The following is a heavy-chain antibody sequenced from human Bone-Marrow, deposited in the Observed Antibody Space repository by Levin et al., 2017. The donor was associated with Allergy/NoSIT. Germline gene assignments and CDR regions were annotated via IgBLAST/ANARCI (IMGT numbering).Heavy chain of an antibody. J-gene: IGHJ5*02. D-gene: IGHD6-13*01. CDR1: GYTFTSHW. V-gene: IGHV1-46*01. CDR2: MNPSDGST. CDR3: ARDVSIAADGAWWFDP. Sequence: PAASVKVSCKASGYTFTSHWMHWVRQAPGQGLEWMGIMNPSDGSTTYAQKFQGRVTMTRDTSTSTVYMELSSLTSDDTAVYYCARDVSIAADGAWWFDPWGQGTLVTVSS.